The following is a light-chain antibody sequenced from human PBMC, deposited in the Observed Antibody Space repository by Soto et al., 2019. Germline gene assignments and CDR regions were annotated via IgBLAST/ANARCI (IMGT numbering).Light chain of an antibody. V-gene: IGLV2-14*03. Sequence: QSALTQPASVSGSPGQSITISCTGTSSDVGGYNYVSWYQQHPGKAPKVMIYDVSNRPSGVSNRFSGSKSGNTASLTISGLQVEDEADYYCSSYTSSSTRVVFGGGTKLIVL. J-gene: IGLJ2*01. CDR1: SSDVGGYNY. CDR3: SSYTSSSTRVV. CDR2: DVS.